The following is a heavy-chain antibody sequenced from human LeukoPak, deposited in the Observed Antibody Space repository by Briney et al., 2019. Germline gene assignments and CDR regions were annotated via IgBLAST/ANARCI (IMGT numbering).Heavy chain of an antibody. Sequence: GGSLRLSCAASGFTVSSNYMSWVRQAPGKGLEWISVIHSGGSTYYADSVKGRFTISRDNSKNTLYLQMNSLRAEDTAVYYCAREKVGGVATTEDNYWGQGTLVTVSS. J-gene: IGHJ4*02. D-gene: IGHD5-12*01. CDR2: IHSGGST. CDR1: GFTVSSNY. V-gene: IGHV3-66*02. CDR3: AREKVGGVATTEDNY.